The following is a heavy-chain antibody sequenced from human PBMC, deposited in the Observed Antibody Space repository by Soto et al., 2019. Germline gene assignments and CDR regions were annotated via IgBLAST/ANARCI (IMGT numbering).Heavy chain of an antibody. Sequence: VQLVESGGDLVKPGGSLRLSCAASGYTFSDYYMSWIRQAPGKGLEWISYIDTSGTKIYYADSVKGRLTITRDNAKNSLYLEMNSLRDEDTAVYYCASHYDMWSGYLSPVDYWGQGTLVTVSS. D-gene: IGHD3-3*01. CDR2: IDTSGTKI. V-gene: IGHV3-11*01. CDR3: ASHYDMWSGYLSPVDY. CDR1: GYTFSDYY. J-gene: IGHJ4*02.